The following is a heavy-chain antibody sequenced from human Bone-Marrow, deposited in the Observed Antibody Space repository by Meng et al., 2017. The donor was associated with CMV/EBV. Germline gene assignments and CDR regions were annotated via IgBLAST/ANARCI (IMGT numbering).Heavy chain of an antibody. CDR1: GGSISSYY. CDR2: IYYSGST. D-gene: IGHD6-13*01. J-gene: IGHJ6*02. Sequence: SETQSLTCTVSGGSISSYYWSWIRQPPGKGLEWIGYIYYSGSTNYNPSLKSRVTISVDTSKNQFSLKLSSVTAADTAVYYCARGTTGYSSSWLYYYGMDVWGQGTTVIVSS. V-gene: IGHV4-59*01. CDR3: ARGTTGYSSSWLYYYGMDV.